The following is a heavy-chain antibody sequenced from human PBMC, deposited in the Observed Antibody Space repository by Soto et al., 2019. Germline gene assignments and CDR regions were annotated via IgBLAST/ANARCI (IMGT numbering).Heavy chain of an antibody. CDR1: GGSISSSTYY. CDR2: IYYSGSA. D-gene: IGHD5-12*01. V-gene: IGHV4-39*01. CDR3: ARPLLGATILSGFDS. J-gene: IGHJ4*02. Sequence: QLQMQESGPGLVQPSETLSLTCTVSGGSISSSTYYWGWICQPPGKGLEWIGSIYYSGSAYYNPALKTRVTISVDTSKNQYPLKLSSVTAADTAVHFCARPLLGATILSGFDSWGQGILVTVSS.